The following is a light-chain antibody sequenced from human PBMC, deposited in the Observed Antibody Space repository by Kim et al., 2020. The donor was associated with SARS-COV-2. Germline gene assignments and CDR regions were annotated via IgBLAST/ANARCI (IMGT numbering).Light chain of an antibody. CDR1: QSVSSD. V-gene: IGKV3-11*01. Sequence: PGERVTLSCRASQSVSSDLAWYQQKPGQAPRLLIYDASNRDTGIPARFSGSGSGTDFTLTISSLEPEDSAVYYCQQRSYLITFGQGTRLEIK. CDR2: DAS. CDR3: QQRSYLIT. J-gene: IGKJ5*01.